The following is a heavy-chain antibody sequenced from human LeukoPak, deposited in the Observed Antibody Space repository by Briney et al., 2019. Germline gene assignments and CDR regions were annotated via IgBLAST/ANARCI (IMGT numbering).Heavy chain of an antibody. CDR2: INHSGST. CDR1: GGSFSGYY. J-gene: IGHJ6*02. CDR3: ARVKVPPTYYYGVDV. Sequence: SETLSLTCAVYGGSFSGYYWSWIRQPPGKGLEWIGEINHSGSTNYNPSLKSRVTISVDTSKNQFSLKLSSVTAADTAVYYCARVKVPPTYYYGVDVWGQGTTVTVSS. D-gene: IGHD3-10*01. V-gene: IGHV4-34*01.